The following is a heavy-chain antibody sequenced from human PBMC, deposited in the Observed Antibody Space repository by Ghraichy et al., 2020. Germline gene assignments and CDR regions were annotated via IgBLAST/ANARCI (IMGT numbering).Heavy chain of an antibody. D-gene: IGHD1-26*01. CDR3: ARGDIHSCDY. J-gene: IGHJ4*02. CDR1: GFTFSRYW. V-gene: IGHV3-7*03. Sequence: GGSLRLSCAASGFTFSRYWMIWVRQAPGKGLEWVASISQDGTEKYYVDSVEGRFTISRDNAKNSLFLQMNSLRVDDTALYYCARGDIHSCDYWGQGTLATVSS. CDR2: ISQDGTEK.